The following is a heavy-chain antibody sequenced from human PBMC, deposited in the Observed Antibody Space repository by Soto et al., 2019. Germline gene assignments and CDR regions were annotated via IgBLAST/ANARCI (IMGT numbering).Heavy chain of an antibody. V-gene: IGHV5-51*01. CDR1: GYSFNTYW. CDR2: IYPGDSNT. J-gene: IGHJ6*02. CDR3: AKRNKRGYDLPYGMVV. D-gene: IGHD3-3*01. Sequence: GESLKISCKGSGYSFNTYWIGWVRQMPGKGLEWMGIIYPGDSNTRYSPSFQGQVTISADRSISTAYVQWSSLKASDTAMYYCAKRNKRGYDLPYGMVVGGQAATLTVCS.